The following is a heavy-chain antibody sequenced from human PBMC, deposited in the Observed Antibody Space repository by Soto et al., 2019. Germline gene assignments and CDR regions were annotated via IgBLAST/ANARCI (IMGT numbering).Heavy chain of an antibody. V-gene: IGHV4-59*01. D-gene: IGHD6-25*01. Sequence: TLSLTCTVSGGSISSYYWSWIRQPPGKGLEWIGYIYYSGSTNYNPSLKSRVTISVDTSKNQFSLILSSVTSADTAVYYCARDQLSSGLYVWFDPWGQGTLVTVSS. J-gene: IGHJ5*02. CDR3: ARDQLSSGLYVWFDP. CDR1: GGSISSYY. CDR2: IYYSGST.